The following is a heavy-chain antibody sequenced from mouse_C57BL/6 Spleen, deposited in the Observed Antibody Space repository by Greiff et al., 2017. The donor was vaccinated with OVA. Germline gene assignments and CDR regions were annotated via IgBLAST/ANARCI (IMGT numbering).Heavy chain of an antibody. CDR3: TAAQATWGYAMDY. J-gene: IGHJ4*01. Sequence: EVKVEESGGGLVQPGGSMKLSCAASGFTFSDAWMDWVRQSPEKGLEWVAEIRNKANNHATYYAESVKGRFTISRDDSKSSVYLQMNSLRAEDTGIYYCTAAQATWGYAMDYWGQGTSVTVSS. V-gene: IGHV6-6*01. CDR1: GFTFSDAW. CDR2: IRNKANNHAT. D-gene: IGHD3-2*02.